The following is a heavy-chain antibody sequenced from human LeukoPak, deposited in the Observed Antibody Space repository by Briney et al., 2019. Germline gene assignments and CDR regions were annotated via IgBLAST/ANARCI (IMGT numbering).Heavy chain of an antibody. CDR2: ISPSGSIS. CDR3: ARDLDWGAFDA. D-gene: IGHD3-9*01. Sequence: GSLRLSCAASGFTFSSHGINWVRQAPGKGLEWVSGISPSGSISYYADSVKGRFTISRDNSKNTVSPQMNSLRAEDTALYYCARDLDWGAFDAWGQGTLVTVSS. J-gene: IGHJ5*02. V-gene: IGHV3-23*01. CDR1: GFTFSSHG.